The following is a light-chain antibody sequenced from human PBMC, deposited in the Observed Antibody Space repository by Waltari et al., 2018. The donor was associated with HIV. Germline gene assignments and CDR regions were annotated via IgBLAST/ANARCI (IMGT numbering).Light chain of an antibody. Sequence: EIKMTQSPSSLSASVTDSVSIYGRASQDSGCSVNWYQCRPGGAPRLLSAAASKLQTGVPTRFSGDGFGQQHSRTINGPRTDTVAQYVCLQTYSRTYTFGQGTMVEVK. CDR2: AAS. J-gene: IGKJ1*01. CDR3: LQTYSRTYT. CDR1: QDSGCS. V-gene: IGKV1-39*01.